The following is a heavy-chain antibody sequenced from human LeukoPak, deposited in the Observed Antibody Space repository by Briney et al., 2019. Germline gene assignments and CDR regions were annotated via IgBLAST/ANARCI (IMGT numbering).Heavy chain of an antibody. CDR2: INPNSGGT. D-gene: IGHD3-10*01. Sequence: GASVKVSCKASGYTFTSYGISWVRQAPGQGLEWMGWINPNSGGTNYAQKFQGWVTMTRDTSISTAYMELSRLRSDDTAVYYCARVGSYGMDVWGQGTTVTVSS. CDR3: ARVGSYGMDV. V-gene: IGHV1-2*04. CDR1: GYTFTSYG. J-gene: IGHJ6*02.